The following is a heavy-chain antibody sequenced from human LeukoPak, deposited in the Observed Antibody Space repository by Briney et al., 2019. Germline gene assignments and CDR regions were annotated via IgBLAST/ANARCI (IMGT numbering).Heavy chain of an antibody. CDR3: AKDRSSSWYLDY. V-gene: IGHV3-23*01. D-gene: IGHD6-13*01. Sequence: GGSLRLSCAASGFTFSSYAMSWVRQAPGKGLEWVSAISDSGGSTYYADSVKGRFTISRDNSKNTLYLQMNSLRAEDTAVYYCAKDRSSSWYLDYWGQGTLVTVSS. CDR1: GFTFSSYA. CDR2: ISDSGGST. J-gene: IGHJ4*02.